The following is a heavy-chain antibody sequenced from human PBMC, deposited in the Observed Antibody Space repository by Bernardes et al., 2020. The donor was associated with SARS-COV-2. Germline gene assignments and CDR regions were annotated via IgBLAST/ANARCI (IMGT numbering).Heavy chain of an antibody. CDR2: IWYDGSNK. CDR1: GFTFSSYG. Sequence: GGSLRLSCAASGFTFSSYGMHWVRQAPGKGLEWVAVIWYDGSNKYYADSVKGRFTISRDNSKNTLYLQMNSLRAEDTAVYYCAREVTTCGGDCASFDYWGKGTLGTVSS. J-gene: IGHJ4*02. V-gene: IGHV3-33*01. CDR3: AREVTTCGGDCASFDY. D-gene: IGHD2-21*02.